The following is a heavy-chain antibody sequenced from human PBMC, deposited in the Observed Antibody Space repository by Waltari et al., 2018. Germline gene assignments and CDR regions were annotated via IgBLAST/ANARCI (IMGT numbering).Heavy chain of an antibody. CDR2: IKQDGNEK. Sequence: EVPLVESGGGLVQPGGSVRLACAPSGFTFSRHWRTWVRQAPGKGLEWVTNIKQDGNEKYYVDSVKGRFTISRDNAKNSLYLQMNSLRAEDTAVYYCARGGGIDAFDIWGQGTMVTVSS. J-gene: IGHJ3*02. CDR1: GFTFSRHW. V-gene: IGHV3-7*01. D-gene: IGHD3-10*01. CDR3: ARGGGIDAFDI.